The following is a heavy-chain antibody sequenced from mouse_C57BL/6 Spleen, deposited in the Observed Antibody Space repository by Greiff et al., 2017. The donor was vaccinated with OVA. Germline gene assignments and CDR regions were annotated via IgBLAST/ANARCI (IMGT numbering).Heavy chain of an antibody. J-gene: IGHJ3*01. CDR3: APYDSWFAY. Sequence: VQLQESGGGLVKPGGSLKLSCAASGFTFSDYGMHWVRQAPEKGLEWVAYISSGSSTIYYADTVKGRFTISRDNAKNTLFLQMTSLRSEDTAMYYCAPYDSWFAYWGQGTLVTVSA. CDR1: GFTFSDYG. D-gene: IGHD2-12*01. V-gene: IGHV5-17*01. CDR2: ISSGSSTI.